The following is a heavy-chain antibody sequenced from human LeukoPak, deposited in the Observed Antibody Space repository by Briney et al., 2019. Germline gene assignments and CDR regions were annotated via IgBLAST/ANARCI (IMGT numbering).Heavy chain of an antibody. Sequence: SETLFLTCTVSGGSISSGDYYWSWIRQPPGKGLEWIGYIYYNGSTYYNPSLKSRVTISVDTSKNQFSLKLSSVTAADTAVYYCARDLGITGTPDAFDIWGQGTMVTVSS. CDR1: GGSISSGDYY. CDR2: IYYNGST. CDR3: ARDLGITGTPDAFDI. D-gene: IGHD1-20*01. V-gene: IGHV4-30-4*08. J-gene: IGHJ3*02.